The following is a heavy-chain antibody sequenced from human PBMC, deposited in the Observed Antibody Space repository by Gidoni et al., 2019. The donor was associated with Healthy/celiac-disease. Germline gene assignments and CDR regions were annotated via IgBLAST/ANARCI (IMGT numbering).Heavy chain of an antibody. CDR1: GYAFGSYG. CDR3: ARGGSLRAASGWGYY. V-gene: IGHV1-18*01. Sequence: QVQLVQSGAEVKKPGASVKVSCKASGYAFGSYGICWVRQAPGQGLEWMGWISAYNGNTNYAQKLEGRVTITTDTSTSTAYMELRSLRSDDTAVYYCARGGSLRAASGWGYYWGQGTLVTVSS. CDR2: ISAYNGNT. J-gene: IGHJ4*02. D-gene: IGHD3-10*01.